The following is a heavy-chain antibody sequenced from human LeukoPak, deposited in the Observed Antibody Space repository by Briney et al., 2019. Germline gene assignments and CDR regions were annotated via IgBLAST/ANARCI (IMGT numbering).Heavy chain of an antibody. CDR3: AKARLVVVRFDY. CDR1: GFTFSSYS. D-gene: IGHD3-22*01. Sequence: GGSLRLSCAASGFTFSSYSMNWVRQAPGKGLEWVSYISSSSSTIYYADSVKGRFTISRDNSKNTLYLQMNSLRAEDTAVYYCAKARLVVVRFDYWGQGTLVTVSS. CDR2: ISSSSSTI. J-gene: IGHJ4*02. V-gene: IGHV3-48*01.